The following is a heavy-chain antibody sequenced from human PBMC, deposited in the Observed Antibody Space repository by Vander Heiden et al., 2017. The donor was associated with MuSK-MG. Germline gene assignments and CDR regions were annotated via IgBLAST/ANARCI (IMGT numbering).Heavy chain of an antibody. CDR1: GSTFSSYS. Sequence: EVQLVESGGGLVQPGGSLRLSCAASGSTFSSYSMNWVRQAPGKGLEWVSYIRSRSSTIYYADSVKGRFTSSRDNAKNSLYLQMNSLRAEDTAVYYCARDRHRLSGMDVWGQGTTVTVA. V-gene: IGHV3-48*01. J-gene: IGHJ6*02. CDR2: IRSRSSTI. CDR3: ARDRHRLSGMDV.